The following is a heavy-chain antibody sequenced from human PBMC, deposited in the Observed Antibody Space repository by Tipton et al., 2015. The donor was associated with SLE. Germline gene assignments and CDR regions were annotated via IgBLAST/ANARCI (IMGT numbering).Heavy chain of an antibody. CDR3: ARGGVVPAAIDHPPHYYYYGMDV. CDR2: ISSSSSYI. D-gene: IGHD2-2*01. J-gene: IGHJ6*02. CDR1: GFTFSSYS. Sequence: SLRLSCAASGFTFSSYSMNWVRQAPGKGLEWVSSISSSSSYIYYADSVKGRFTISRDNAKNSLYLQMNSLRAEDTAVYYCARGGVVPAAIDHPPHYYYYGMDVWGQGTTVTVSS. V-gene: IGHV3-21*01.